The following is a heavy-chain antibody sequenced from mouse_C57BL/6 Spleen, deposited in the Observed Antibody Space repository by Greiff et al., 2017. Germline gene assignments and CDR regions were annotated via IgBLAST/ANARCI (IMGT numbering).Heavy chain of an antibody. V-gene: IGHV3-6*01. CDR2: ISYDGSN. D-gene: IGHD2-4*01. J-gene: IGHJ1*03. CDR1: GYSITSGYY. CDR3: ARTTMITDWYFDV. Sequence: EVQRVESGPGLVKPSQSLSLTCSVPGYSITSGYYWNWIRQFPGNKLEWMGYISYDGSNNYNPSLKNRISITRDTSKNQFFLKLNSVTTEDTATYYCARTTMITDWYFDVWGTGTTVTVSS.